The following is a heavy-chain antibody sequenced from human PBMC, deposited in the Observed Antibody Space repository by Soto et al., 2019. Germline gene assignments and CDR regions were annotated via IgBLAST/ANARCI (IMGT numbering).Heavy chain of an antibody. CDR1: GYSFTSYW. CDR2: IYPGDSET. V-gene: IGHV5-51*01. CDR3: ASLGDGSGSYYKA. D-gene: IGHD3-10*01. Sequence: PGESLKISCKGSGYSFTSYWIAWVRQMPGKGLEWMGIIYPGDSETTYSPSFQGQVTISVDKSISTAYLQWSSLKAPDTAIYYCASLGDGSGSYYKAWGQGTLLTVSS. J-gene: IGHJ5*02.